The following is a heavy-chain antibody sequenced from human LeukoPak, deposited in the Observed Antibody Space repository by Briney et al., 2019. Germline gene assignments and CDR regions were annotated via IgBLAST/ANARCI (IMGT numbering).Heavy chain of an antibody. J-gene: IGHJ3*02. CDR3: ARASGSYIDAFDI. CDR2: MNPNSGNT. CDR1: GYTFTGYY. D-gene: IGHD1-26*01. V-gene: IGHV1-8*03. Sequence: ASVKVSCKASGYTFTGYYMHWVRQATGQGLEWVGWMNPNSGNTGYAQKFQGRVTITRNTSISTAYMELSSLRSEDTAVYYCARASGSYIDAFDIWGQGTMVTVSS.